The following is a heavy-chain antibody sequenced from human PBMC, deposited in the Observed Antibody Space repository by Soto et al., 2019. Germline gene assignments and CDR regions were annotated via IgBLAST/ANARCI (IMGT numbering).Heavy chain of an antibody. CDR1: GGTFSSYT. D-gene: IGHD5-12*01. V-gene: IGHV1-69*08. J-gene: IGHJ2*01. Sequence: QVQLVQSGAEVKKPGSSVKVSGKASGGTFSSYTISWVRQAPGQGLEWMGRIIPILGIANYAQKFQGRVTITADKSTSTAYMELSSLRSEDTAVYYCAREVVEMATITRTRYFDLWGRGTLVTVSS. CDR3: AREVVEMATITRTRYFDL. CDR2: IIPILGIA.